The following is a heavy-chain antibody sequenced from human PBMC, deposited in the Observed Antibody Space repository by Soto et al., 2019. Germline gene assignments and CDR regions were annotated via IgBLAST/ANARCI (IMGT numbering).Heavy chain of an antibody. Sequence: GESLKISCKGSGYSFTTYWIGWVRQMPGKGLEWVGIIYPRDSNTRYSPSFQGQVTISVDKSISTAYLQWSSLKASDTAMYYCAGEHYCDSGNVGFYTWGQGTLVTVSS. CDR2: IYPRDSNT. CDR1: GYSFTTYW. V-gene: IGHV5-51*01. J-gene: IGHJ5*02. CDR3: AGEHYCDSGNVGFYT. D-gene: IGHD3-9*01.